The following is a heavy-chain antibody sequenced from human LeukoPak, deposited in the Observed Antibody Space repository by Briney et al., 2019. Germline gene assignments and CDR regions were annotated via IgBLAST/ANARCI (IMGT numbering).Heavy chain of an antibody. CDR3: ARVVTAASDAFDI. CDR1: GGSFSGYY. D-gene: IGHD2-21*02. Sequence: SETLSLTCAVYGGSFSGYYWSWIRQPPGKGLEWIGEINHSGSTYYNPSLKSRVTISVDTSKNQFSLKLSSVTAADTAVYYCARVVTAASDAFDIWGQGTMVTVSS. J-gene: IGHJ3*02. CDR2: INHSGST. V-gene: IGHV4-34*01.